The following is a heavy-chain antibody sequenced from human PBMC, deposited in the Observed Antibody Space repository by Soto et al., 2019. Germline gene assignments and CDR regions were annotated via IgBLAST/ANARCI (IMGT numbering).Heavy chain of an antibody. D-gene: IGHD3-22*01. CDR3: ARVDYYDSSGYRDY. J-gene: IGHJ4*02. CDR1: GGSISSGDYY. V-gene: IGHV4-30-4*01. CDR2: IYYSGST. Sequence: SETLSLTCTVSGGSISSGDYYFSCIRQPPGKGLEWIGYIYYSGSTYYNPSLKSRVTISVDTSKNQFSLKLSSVTAADTAVYYCARVDYYDSSGYRDYWGQGTLVTVSS.